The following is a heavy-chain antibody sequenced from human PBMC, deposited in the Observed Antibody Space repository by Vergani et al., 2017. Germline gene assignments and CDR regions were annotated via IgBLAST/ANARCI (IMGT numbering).Heavy chain of an antibody. J-gene: IGHJ2*01. V-gene: IGHV1-69*01. CDR2: IIPIFGTA. CDR3: ARYRGGDCYNYFRYFEL. CDR1: GGTFSSYA. D-gene: IGHD5-24*01. Sequence: QVQLVQSGAEVKKPGSSVKVSCKASGGTFSSYAISWVRQAPGQGLEWMGGIIPIFGTANYAQKFQGRVTMTAYESTSRAYMELSSLRSEDTAVYYCARYRGGDCYNYFRYFELWGRGTLVTVSS.